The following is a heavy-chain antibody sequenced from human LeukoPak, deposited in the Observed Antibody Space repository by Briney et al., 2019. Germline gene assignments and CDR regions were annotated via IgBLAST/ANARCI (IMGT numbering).Heavy chain of an antibody. CDR3: ARDASKAPYYDILTGYHDAFDI. V-gene: IGHV1-2*04. Sequence: ASVKVSCKASGYTFTGYYMHWVRQAPGQGLEWMGWINPNSGGTNYAQKLQGWVTMTRDTSISTAYMELSRLRSDDTAVYYCARDASKAPYYDILTGYHDAFDIWGQGTMVTVSS. D-gene: IGHD3-9*01. CDR1: GYTFTGYY. J-gene: IGHJ3*02. CDR2: INPNSGGT.